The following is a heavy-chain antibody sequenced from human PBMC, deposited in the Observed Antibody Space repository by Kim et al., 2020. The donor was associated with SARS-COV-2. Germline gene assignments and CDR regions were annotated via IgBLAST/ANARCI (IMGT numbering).Heavy chain of an antibody. CDR1: AYTFANYN. CDR3: AREFENTFYFDI. D-gene: IGHD3-3*02. V-gene: IGHV1-46*01. J-gene: IGHJ4*02. CDR2: VWPSGGRT. Sequence: ASVKVSCKASAYTFANYNIQWVRQAPGQGLEWMEIVWPSGGRTLYEEKFQGRVTLTRDTSTNTVYMELTSLRREDTAVYYCAREFENTFYFDIWGQGTLV.